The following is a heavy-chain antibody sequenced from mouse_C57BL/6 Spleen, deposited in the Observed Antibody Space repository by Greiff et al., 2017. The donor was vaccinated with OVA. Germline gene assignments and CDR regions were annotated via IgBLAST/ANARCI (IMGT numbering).Heavy chain of an antibody. CDR3: ARGGTTVVADWYFDV. CDR2: INYDGSST. V-gene: IGHV5-16*01. D-gene: IGHD1-1*01. Sequence: EVKLVESEGGLVQPGSSMKLSCTASGFTFSDYYMAWVRQVPEKGLEWVANINYDGSSTYYLDSLKSRFIISRDNAKNILYLQMSSLKSEDTATYYGARGGTTVVADWYFDVWGTGTTVTVSS. J-gene: IGHJ1*03. CDR1: GFTFSDYY.